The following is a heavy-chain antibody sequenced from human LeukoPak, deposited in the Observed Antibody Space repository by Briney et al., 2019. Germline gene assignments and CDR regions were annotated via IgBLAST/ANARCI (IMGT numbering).Heavy chain of an antibody. V-gene: IGHV1-3*01. CDR2: INAGNGNT. CDR3: ARGPRAAADDY. CDR1: GYTFTSYA. D-gene: IGHD6-13*01. J-gene: IGHJ4*02. Sequence: ASVKVSCKASGYTFTSYAMHWVRQAPGQRPEWMGWINAGNGNTKYSQKFQGRLTITRDTSASTAYMELSSLTSEDTAVYHCARGPRAAADDYWGQGTLVTVSS.